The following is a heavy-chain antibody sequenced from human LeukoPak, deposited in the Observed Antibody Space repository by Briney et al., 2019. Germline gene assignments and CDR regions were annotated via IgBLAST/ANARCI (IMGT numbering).Heavy chain of an antibody. V-gene: IGHV3-30*02. J-gene: IGHJ6*03. Sequence: PGGSLRLSCAASGFTFSSYGMHWVRQAPGKGLEWVPFIRYDGSNKYYADSVKGRFTISRDNSKNTLYLQMNSLRAEDTAVYYCAKEGHLGVGAFYYYYYMDVWGKGTTVTISS. CDR2: IRYDGSNK. D-gene: IGHD1-26*01. CDR3: AKEGHLGVGAFYYYYYMDV. CDR1: GFTFSSYG.